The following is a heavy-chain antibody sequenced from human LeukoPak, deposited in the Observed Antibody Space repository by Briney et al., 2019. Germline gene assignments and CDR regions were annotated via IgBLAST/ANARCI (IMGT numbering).Heavy chain of an antibody. CDR1: GGSISSSDYY. J-gene: IGHJ5*02. V-gene: IGHV4-39*07. Sequence: SETLSLTCTVSGGSISSSDYYWGWIRQPPGKGLQWIGSICYSGSAYYNPSLKSRVTILVDTSKNQFSLKLSSVTAADTAMYYCARFSDQVGAAWSWFDPWGQGTLVTVSS. CDR2: ICYSGSA. CDR3: ARFSDQVGAAWSWFDP. D-gene: IGHD1-26*01.